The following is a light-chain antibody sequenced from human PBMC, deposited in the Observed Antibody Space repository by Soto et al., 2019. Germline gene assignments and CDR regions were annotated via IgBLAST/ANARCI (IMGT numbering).Light chain of an antibody. Sequence: DIQMTQSPSTLSASVGDRVSFTCRASHYINMWLAWYQQRPGKAPSLLITDASKLESGVPPRFNGSRSETEFTLTIRNLQPDDFATYYCQQYNSFPWTFGLGTKVDIK. V-gene: IGKV1-5*01. CDR1: HYINMW. CDR2: DAS. J-gene: IGKJ1*01. CDR3: QQYNSFPWT.